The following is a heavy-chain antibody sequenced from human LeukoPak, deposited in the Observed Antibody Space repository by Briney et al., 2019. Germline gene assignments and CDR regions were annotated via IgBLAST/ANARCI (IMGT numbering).Heavy chain of an antibody. V-gene: IGHV3-9*01. J-gene: IGHJ4*02. CDR2: ISWNSGSI. Sequence: GRSLRLSCAASGFTFDDYAMHWVRQAPGKGLEWVSGISWNSGSIGYADSVKGRFTISRDNAKNSLYLQMNSLRAEDTAVYYCAKATTLDGFYFDYWGQGTLVTVSS. CDR3: AKATTLDGFYFDY. CDR1: GFTFDDYA. D-gene: IGHD1-14*01.